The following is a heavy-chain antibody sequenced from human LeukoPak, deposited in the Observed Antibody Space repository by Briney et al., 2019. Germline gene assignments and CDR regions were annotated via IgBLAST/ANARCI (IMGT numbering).Heavy chain of an antibody. V-gene: IGHV1-8*01. D-gene: IGHD6-19*01. CDR1: GYTFTSYD. CDR3: ARGDSSGWYLDY. J-gene: IGHJ4*02. Sequence: ASVKVSCXASGYTFTSYDINWVRQASGQGLEWMGWMNPNSGNTGYAQKFQGRVTMTRNTSISTAYMELSSLRSEDTAVYYCARGDSSGWYLDYWGQGTLVTVSS. CDR2: MNPNSGNT.